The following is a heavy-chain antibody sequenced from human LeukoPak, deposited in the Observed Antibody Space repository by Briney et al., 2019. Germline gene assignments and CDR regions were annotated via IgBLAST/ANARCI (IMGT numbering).Heavy chain of an antibody. CDR2: ISSSGSTI. CDR3: ASAYCGGDCYPHYYCGMDV. Sequence: GGSLRLSCAASGFTFSSYEMNWVRQAPGKGLEWVSYISSSGSTIYYADSVKGRFIISRDNAKNSLYLQMNSLRAEDTAVYYCASAYCGGDCYPHYYCGMDVWGKGTTVTVSS. D-gene: IGHD2-21*02. V-gene: IGHV3-48*03. CDR1: GFTFSSYE. J-gene: IGHJ6*04.